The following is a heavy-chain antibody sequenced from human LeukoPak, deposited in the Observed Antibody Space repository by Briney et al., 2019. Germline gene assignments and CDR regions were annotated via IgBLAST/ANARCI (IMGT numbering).Heavy chain of an antibody. Sequence: NPSETLSLTCTVSGGSISSSSYYWGWIRQPPGKGLEWIGSIYYSGSTYYNPSLKSRVTISVDTSKNQFSLKLSSVTAADTAVYYCAREIGVGWFDPWGQGTLVTVSS. CDR1: GGSISSSSYY. CDR2: IYYSGST. V-gene: IGHV4-39*07. D-gene: IGHD3-10*01. CDR3: AREIGVGWFDP. J-gene: IGHJ5*02.